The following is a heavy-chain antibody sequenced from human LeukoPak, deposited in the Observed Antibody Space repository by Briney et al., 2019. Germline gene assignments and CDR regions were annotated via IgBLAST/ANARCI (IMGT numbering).Heavy chain of an antibody. Sequence: SETLSLTCTVSGGSISSDYWSWIRQPPGKGLEWIGYIYTSGSNHYNPSLKSRVTISGDTSKNQFSLKLSSVTAAGTAVYYCARQKAGNCFDPGGQGTPVTVSS. CDR1: GGSISSDY. J-gene: IGHJ5*02. V-gene: IGHV4-4*09. D-gene: IGHD6-19*01. CDR2: IYTSGSN. CDR3: ARQKAGNCFDP.